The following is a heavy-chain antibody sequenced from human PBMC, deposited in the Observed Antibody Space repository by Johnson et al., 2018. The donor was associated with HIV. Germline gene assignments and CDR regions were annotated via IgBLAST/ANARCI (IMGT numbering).Heavy chain of an antibody. CDR2: ISYDGSNK. Sequence: QVQLVESGGGMVQPGGSLRLSCAASAFTFSSYAMHWVRQAPGKGLEWVALISYDGSNKYYADSVKGRFTISRDNSKNTLYLQMNSLRAEDTAVYYCAKDGGSYGGAFDIWGQGTMVTVSS. CDR1: AFTFSSYA. CDR3: AKDGGSYGGAFDI. D-gene: IGHD1-26*01. V-gene: IGHV3-30-3*01. J-gene: IGHJ3*02.